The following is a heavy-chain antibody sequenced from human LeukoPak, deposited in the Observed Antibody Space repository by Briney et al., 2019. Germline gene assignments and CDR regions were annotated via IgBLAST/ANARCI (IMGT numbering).Heavy chain of an antibody. CDR1: GGSISSGSYY. D-gene: IGHD3-10*01. Sequence: SETLSLTCTVSGGSISSGSYYWSWIRQPAGKGLEWIGRIYTSGSTNYNPSLKSRVTISVDTSKNQFSLKLSSVTAADTAVYYCARDTYYYGSGSYYNRYFDYWGQGTLVTVSS. CDR2: IYTSGST. V-gene: IGHV4-61*02. J-gene: IGHJ4*02. CDR3: ARDTYYYGSGSYYNRYFDY.